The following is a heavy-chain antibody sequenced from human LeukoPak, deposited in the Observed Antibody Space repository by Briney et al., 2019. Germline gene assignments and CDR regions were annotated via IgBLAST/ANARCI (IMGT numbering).Heavy chain of an antibody. CDR2: IYYSGST. Sequence: SETLSLTCTVSGGSSSSSYWSWLRQPPGKGLEWIGYIYYSGSTNYNPSLKSRVTISVDTSKNQFSLKLSSVTAADTAVYYCARELGDGQYHFDYWGQGTLLTVSS. V-gene: IGHV4-59*01. CDR3: ARELGDGQYHFDY. J-gene: IGHJ4*02. CDR1: GGSSSSSY. D-gene: IGHD5-24*01.